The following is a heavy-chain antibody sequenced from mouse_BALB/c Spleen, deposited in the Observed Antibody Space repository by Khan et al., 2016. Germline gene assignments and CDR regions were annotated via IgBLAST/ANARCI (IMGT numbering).Heavy chain of an antibody. CDR2: IYPGDGDT. Sequence: QVQLQQSGAELVRPGSSVKISCKASGYAFSSYWMNWVKQRPGQGLEWIGQIYPGDGDTNYNGKFKGKATLTADKSSSTAYMQRSSLTSEDSAVYFCARSGDYDYFDYWGQGTTLTVSS. D-gene: IGHD2-4*01. CDR1: GYAFSSYW. V-gene: IGHV1-80*01. CDR3: ARSGDYDYFDY. J-gene: IGHJ2*01.